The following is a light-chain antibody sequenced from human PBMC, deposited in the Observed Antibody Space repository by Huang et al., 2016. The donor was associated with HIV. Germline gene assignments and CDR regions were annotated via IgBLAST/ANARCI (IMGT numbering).Light chain of an antibody. J-gene: IGKJ2*01. V-gene: IGKV3-15*01. CDR2: GSS. CDR1: QSVSSN. CDR3: QQYKKWPPQYT. Sequence: EIDLTQTPATLSVSPGESATLSCRASQSVSSNLAWYQQKPGQAPRVLIYGSSTRATGSPARFSGSGSGTDFRLTISSLQSEDFAVYYCQQYKKWPPQYTFGQGTKLEIK.